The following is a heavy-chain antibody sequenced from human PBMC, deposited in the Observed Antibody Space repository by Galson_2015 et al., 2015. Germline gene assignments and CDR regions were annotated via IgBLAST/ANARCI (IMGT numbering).Heavy chain of an antibody. Sequence: SLRLSCAASGFTFSSYGMHWVRQAPGKGLEWVAGISYDGSNKYYAESVKGRFTITRDNSKNTLYLQMNSLRAEDTAVYYCAKGVVSDIVATLYYFDYWGQGTLVTVSS. J-gene: IGHJ4*02. D-gene: IGHD5-12*01. CDR1: GFTFSSYG. CDR2: ISYDGSNK. CDR3: AKGVVSDIVATLYYFDY. V-gene: IGHV3-30*18.